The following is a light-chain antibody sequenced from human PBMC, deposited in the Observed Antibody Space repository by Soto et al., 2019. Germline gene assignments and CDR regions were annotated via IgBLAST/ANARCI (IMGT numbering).Light chain of an antibody. V-gene: IGKV3-20*01. Sequence: EIVLTQSPGTLSLSPGARATLSCRASQSLRNSYLAWYRQRPGQAPRLLLYGVSARATGIPDRFSGSGSGTDFALAINRLEPEDFAVYYGQRYERSPFTVGRGSKLEIK. J-gene: IGKJ2*01. CDR3: QRYERSPFT. CDR1: QSLRNSY. CDR2: GVS.